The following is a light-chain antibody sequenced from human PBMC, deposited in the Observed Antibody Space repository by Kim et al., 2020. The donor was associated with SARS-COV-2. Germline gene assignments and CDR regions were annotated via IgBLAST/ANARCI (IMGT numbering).Light chain of an antibody. CDR3: QTRDSSTANWV. CDR1: KLGDKY. V-gene: IGLV3-1*01. Sequence: SYELTQPLSVSVSPGQTASITCSGDKLGDKYAYWYQQRPGQSPVLAIYQDTKRPSGIPERFSGSNSGNTATLTISGTQTMDEADYYCQTRDSSTANWVFGGGTKLTVL. CDR2: QDT. J-gene: IGLJ3*02.